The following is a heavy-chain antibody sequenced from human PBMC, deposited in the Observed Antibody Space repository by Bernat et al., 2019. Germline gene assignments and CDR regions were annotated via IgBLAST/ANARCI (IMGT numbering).Heavy chain of an antibody. CDR1: GFTFSSYA. J-gene: IGHJ6*02. CDR2: ISYDGSNK. D-gene: IGHD2-15*01. Sequence: QVQLVESGGGVVQPGRSLRLSCAASGFTFSSYAMHWVRQAPGKGLEWVAVISYDGSNKYYADSVKGRFTISRDNSKNTLYLQMNSLRAEDTAVYYYARDAEGTYCSGGSCYSANVMDVWGQGTTVTVSS. V-gene: IGHV3-30-3*01. CDR3: ARDAEGTYCSGGSCYSANVMDV.